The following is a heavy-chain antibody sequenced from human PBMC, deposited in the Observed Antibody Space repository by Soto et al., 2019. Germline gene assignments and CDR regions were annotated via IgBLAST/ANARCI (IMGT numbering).Heavy chain of an antibody. V-gene: IGHV3-23*01. CDR1: AFTFNNYA. Sequence: GGSLRLSCAASAFTFNNYAMSWVRQAPGKGLEWVSAISGSGGSTYYADSVKGRFTISRDNSKNTLYLQMNSLRAEDTAVYYCAKVYSGSYYYYYGMDVWGQGTTVTVSS. CDR2: ISGSGGST. CDR3: AKVYSGSYYYYYGMDV. J-gene: IGHJ6*02. D-gene: IGHD1-26*01.